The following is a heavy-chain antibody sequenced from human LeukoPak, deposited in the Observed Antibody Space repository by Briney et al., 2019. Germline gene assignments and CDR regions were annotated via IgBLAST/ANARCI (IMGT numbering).Heavy chain of an antibody. CDR1: GFTFSSYS. Sequence: GGSLRLSCAASGFTFSSYSMNWVRQAPGKGLEWASSISSSSSYIYYADSVKGRFTISRDNAKNSLYLQMNSLRAEDTAVYYCAPGPDSGSYYYFDYWGQGTLVTVSS. CDR3: APGPDSGSYYYFDY. J-gene: IGHJ4*02. D-gene: IGHD1-26*01. V-gene: IGHV3-21*01. CDR2: ISSSSSYI.